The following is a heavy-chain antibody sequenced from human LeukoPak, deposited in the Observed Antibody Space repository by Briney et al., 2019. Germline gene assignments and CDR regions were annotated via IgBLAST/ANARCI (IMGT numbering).Heavy chain of an antibody. CDR1: GFIFSTNA. V-gene: IGHV3-23*01. CDR3: AKEFVSRSSLSLDD. J-gene: IGHJ4*02. CDR2: IGGNSDYA. D-gene: IGHD6-13*01. Sequence: GGSLRLSCAAPGFIFSTNAMAWVRQAPGKGLEWVSAIGGNSDYAFYADSVKGRFTTSRDNSKNTLYLQMNSLRVEDTAIYYCAKEFVSRSSLSLDDWGQGTLATVSS.